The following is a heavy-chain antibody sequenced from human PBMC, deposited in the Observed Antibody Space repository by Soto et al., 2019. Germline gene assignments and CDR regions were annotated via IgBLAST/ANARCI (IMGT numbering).Heavy chain of an antibody. V-gene: IGHV4-4*07. J-gene: IGHJ4*02. CDR3: ARSGYSSGWYYFDY. Sequence: XGTLSLTCTVSGGSISSYYWSWIRQPAGKGLEWIGRIYTSGSTNYNPSLKSRVTMSVDTSKNQFSLKLSSVTAADTAVYYCARSGYSSGWYYFDYWGQGTLVTVSS. CDR2: IYTSGST. CDR1: GGSISSYY. D-gene: IGHD6-19*01.